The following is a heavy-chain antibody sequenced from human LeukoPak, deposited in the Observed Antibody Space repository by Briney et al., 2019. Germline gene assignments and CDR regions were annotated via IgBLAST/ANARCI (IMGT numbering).Heavy chain of an antibody. J-gene: IGHJ4*02. Sequence: GGSLRLSCAASGFTVSTTYMSWVRQAPGKGLEWVSLIYVDGRTYYADSVKGRFTISRDDSKNTLYLQVNSLRAEDTAVYYCARRGDGGRSFDYWGQGTLVTVSS. V-gene: IGHV3-53*01. CDR2: IYVDGRT. D-gene: IGHD4-23*01. CDR3: ARRGDGGRSFDY. CDR1: GFTVSTTY.